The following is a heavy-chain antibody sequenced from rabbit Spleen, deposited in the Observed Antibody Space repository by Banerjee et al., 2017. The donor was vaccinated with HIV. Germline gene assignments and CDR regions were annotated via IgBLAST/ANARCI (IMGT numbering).Heavy chain of an antibody. J-gene: IGHJ4*01. D-gene: IGHD2-1*01. CDR1: GVSLNDKDV. V-gene: IGHV1S45*01. Sequence: QQQLEESGGGLVKPEGSLTLTCKASGVSLNDKDVMCWVRQAPGKGLEWIACINMVTGKSVYASWAKGRFSMSRTSSTTVTLQLTSLTAADTATYFSARGSAAMTMVITGFYLGLWGPGTLVTVS. CDR2: INMVTGKS. CDR3: ARGSAAMTMVITGFYLGL.